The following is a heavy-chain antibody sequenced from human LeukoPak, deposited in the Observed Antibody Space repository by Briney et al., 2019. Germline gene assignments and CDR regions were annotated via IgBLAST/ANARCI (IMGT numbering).Heavy chain of an antibody. D-gene: IGHD7-27*01. J-gene: IGHJ2*01. CDR3: ARHWGSDWYFDL. CDR2: IHYSGYT. V-gene: IGHV4-59*01. CDR1: GGSISNYY. Sequence: PSETLSLTCAVSGGSISNYYCGWIRQPPGKGLGWLGYIHYSGYTNYNPSLKSRVTISVDTSKNQFSLNLSSVTAADTAVYYCARHWGSDWYFDLWGRGTLVTVSS.